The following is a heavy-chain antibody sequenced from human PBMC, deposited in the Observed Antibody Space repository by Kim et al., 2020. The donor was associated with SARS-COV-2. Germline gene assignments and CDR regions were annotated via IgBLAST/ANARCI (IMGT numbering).Heavy chain of an antibody. CDR3: ARDPHIVVVTARGFHAFDI. CDR2: ISSSSSYI. V-gene: IGHV3-21*01. J-gene: IGHJ3*02. D-gene: IGHD2-21*02. CDR1: GFTFSSYS. Sequence: GGSLRLSCAASGFTFSSYSMNWVRQAPGKGLEWVSSISSSSSYIYYADSVKGRFTISRDNAKNSLYLQMNSLRAEDTAVYYCARDPHIVVVTARGFHAFDIWGQGTMVTVSS.